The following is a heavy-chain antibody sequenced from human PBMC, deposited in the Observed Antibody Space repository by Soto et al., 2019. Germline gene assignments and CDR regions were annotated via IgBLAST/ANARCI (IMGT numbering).Heavy chain of an antibody. Sequence: QVQLVESGGGVVQPGRSLRLSCVGSGFTFSSYGMRWVRQAPGKGLEWVAAISYDGSNIYYPDSVKGRFTISRDNSKYSLYLQMNSLRDEDTAVYYCAKKALDYGSGRSGNWFDPWGQGTLVTVSS. D-gene: IGHD3-10*01. V-gene: IGHV3-30*18. CDR2: ISYDGSNI. CDR1: GFTFSSYG. CDR3: AKKALDYGSGRSGNWFDP. J-gene: IGHJ5*02.